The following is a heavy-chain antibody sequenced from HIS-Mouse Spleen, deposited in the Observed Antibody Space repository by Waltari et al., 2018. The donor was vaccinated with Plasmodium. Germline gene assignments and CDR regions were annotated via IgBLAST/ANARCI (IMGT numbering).Heavy chain of an antibody. Sequence: EVQLVESGGGLVERGVSLRLSCTAAGFTFRRHCVSWVRQGHGKGLEWVANIKQDGSEKYYVDSVKGRFTIARENAKNSLYLQMNSLRAEDTAVYYCASSWYWYFDRWGRGTLVTVSS. D-gene: IGHD6-13*01. J-gene: IGHJ2*01. CDR1: GFTFRRHC. CDR3: ASSWYWYFDR. V-gene: IGHV3-7*01. CDR2: IKQDGSEK.